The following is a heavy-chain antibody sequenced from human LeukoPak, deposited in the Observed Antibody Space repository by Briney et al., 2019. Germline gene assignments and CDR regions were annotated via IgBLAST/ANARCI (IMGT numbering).Heavy chain of an antibody. CDR2: ISSSSSYT. CDR3: ARPLSYYYDSSGPQGY. V-gene: IGHV3-11*03. Sequence: GGSLRLSCAASGFTFSDYYMSWIRQAPGKGLEWVSYISSSSSYTNYADSERGRFTISRHNAKNSLYLQMNTLRAEDTAVYYCARPLSYYYDSSGPQGYWGQGTLVTVSS. J-gene: IGHJ4*02. CDR1: GFTFSDYY. D-gene: IGHD3-22*01.